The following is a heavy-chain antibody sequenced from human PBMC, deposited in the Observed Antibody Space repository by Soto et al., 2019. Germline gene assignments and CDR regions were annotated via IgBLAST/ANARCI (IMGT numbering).Heavy chain of an antibody. CDR2: IYWNSGTI. V-gene: IGHV3-9*01. Sequence: GGSLRLSCAASGFTFDDYAMHWVRQAPGKGLEWVSGIYWNSGTIDYADSVKGRFTISRDNAKNSLYLQMNSLRPEDTALYYCAKDSTLTTSYFDHWGQGTLVTVSS. CDR1: GFTFDDYA. CDR3: AKDSTLTTSYFDH. J-gene: IGHJ4*02. D-gene: IGHD4-17*01.